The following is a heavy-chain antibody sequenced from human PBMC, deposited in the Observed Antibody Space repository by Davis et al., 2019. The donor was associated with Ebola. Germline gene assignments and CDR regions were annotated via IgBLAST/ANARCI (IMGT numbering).Heavy chain of an antibody. CDR1: GFTFSSYW. Sequence: PGGSLRLSCAASGFTFSSYWMHWVRQAPGKGLVWVSRINSDGSSTSYADSVKGRFTISRDNAKNTLYLQMNSLRAEDTAVYYCVRDQREIWGFGELMPTHFDYWGQGTLVTVSS. CDR2: INSDGSST. V-gene: IGHV3-74*01. J-gene: IGHJ4*02. D-gene: IGHD3-10*01. CDR3: VRDQREIWGFGELMPTHFDY.